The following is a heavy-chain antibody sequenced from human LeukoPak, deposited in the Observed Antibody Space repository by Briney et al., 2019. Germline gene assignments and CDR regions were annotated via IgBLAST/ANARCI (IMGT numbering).Heavy chain of an antibody. V-gene: IGHV4-38-2*02. J-gene: IGHJ4*02. CDR1: GYSISSGYY. D-gene: IGHD3-9*01. CDR2: IYHSGST. Sequence: SETLSLTCTVSGYSISSGYYWGWIRQPPGKGLEWIGGIYHSGSTYYNPSLKSRVTISVDTSKNQFSLKLSSVTAADTAVYYCASPSLLNYDILTGYLVYWGQGTLVTVSS. CDR3: ASPSLLNYDILTGYLVY.